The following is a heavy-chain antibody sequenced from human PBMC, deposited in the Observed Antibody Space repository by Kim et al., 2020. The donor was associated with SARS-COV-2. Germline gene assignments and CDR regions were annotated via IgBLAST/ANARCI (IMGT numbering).Heavy chain of an antibody. D-gene: IGHD4-17*01. CDR2: Q. Sequence: QTYAQGLTGRFVFSLDTSVSTAYLQISSLKAEDTAVYYCATSDYTGVFDYWGQGTLVTVSS. CDR3: ATSDYTGVFDY. J-gene: IGHJ4*02. V-gene: IGHV7-4-1*02.